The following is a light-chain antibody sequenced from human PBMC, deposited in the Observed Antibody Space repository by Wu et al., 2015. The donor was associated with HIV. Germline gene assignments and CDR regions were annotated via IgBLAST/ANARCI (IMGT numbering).Light chain of an antibody. Sequence: EIVLTQSPGTLSLSPGERATLSCRASQSVSSIYVAWYQQKPGQAPRLLIYGASNRATGIPDRFSGSGSGTDFTLTISRLEPEDLAVYYCQHYDSSPLWGFGQGTKVEIK. CDR2: GAS. CDR3: QHYDSSPLWG. J-gene: IGKJ1*01. CDR1: QSVSSIY. V-gene: IGKV3-20*01.